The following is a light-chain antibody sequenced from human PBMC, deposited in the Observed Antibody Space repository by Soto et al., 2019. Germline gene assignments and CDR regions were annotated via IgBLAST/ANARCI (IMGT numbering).Light chain of an antibody. J-gene: IGKJ1*01. CDR3: QQYNSYSWT. CDR2: KAS. V-gene: IGKV1-5*03. CDR1: QSSSSW. Sequence: DIQMTQSPSTLSASVADRVTITCRASQSSSSWLAWYQQKPGKAPKLLIYKASYLESGVPSRFSGSGSGTEFTLTISSLQPDDFATYYCQQYNSYSWTFGQGTKVDI.